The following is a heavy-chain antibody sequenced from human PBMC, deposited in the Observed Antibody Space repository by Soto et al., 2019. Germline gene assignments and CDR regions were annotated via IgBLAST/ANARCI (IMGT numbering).Heavy chain of an antibody. CDR3: ARGLHHIWFGKNSDGYGMDV. D-gene: IGHD3-10*01. Sequence: QVPLVQSGAEVKKPGSSVKVSCKASGGTFSSYAISWVRQAPGQGLEWMGGIIPIFGTANYAQKFQGRVTITADESTSTAYMELSSLRSEDTAVYYCARGLHHIWFGKNSDGYGMDVWGQGTTVTVSS. V-gene: IGHV1-69*01. CDR2: IIPIFGTA. J-gene: IGHJ6*02. CDR1: GGTFSSYA.